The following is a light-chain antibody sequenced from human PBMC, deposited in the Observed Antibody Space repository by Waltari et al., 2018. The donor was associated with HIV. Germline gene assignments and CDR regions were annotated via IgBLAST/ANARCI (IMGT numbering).Light chain of an antibody. CDR1: TTNKRAECD. Sequence: QSVLTQPPSVSGAPGQRVITLSPGSTTNKRAECDAHWYQQIPGTAPKLLISGNKNRPAGVPDRFSTSKSGTSASLTITELQAEDEADYFCQSYNIALSASVVFGGGTKLTVL. CDR2: GNK. CDR3: QSYNIALSASVV. V-gene: IGLV1-40*01. J-gene: IGLJ2*01.